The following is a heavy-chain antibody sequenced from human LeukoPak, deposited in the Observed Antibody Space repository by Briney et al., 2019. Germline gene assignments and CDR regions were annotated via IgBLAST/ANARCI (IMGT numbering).Heavy chain of an antibody. CDR2: INHSGST. V-gene: IGHV4-34*01. D-gene: IGHD6-13*01. CDR1: GGSFSGYY. Sequence: MPSETLSLTCAVYGGSFSGYYWGWIRQPPGKGLEWIGEINHSGSTNYNPSLKSRVTISVDTSKNQFSLKLSSVTAADTAVYYCARGIHRMQPSDYWGQGTLVTVSS. CDR3: ARGIHRMQPSDY. J-gene: IGHJ4*02.